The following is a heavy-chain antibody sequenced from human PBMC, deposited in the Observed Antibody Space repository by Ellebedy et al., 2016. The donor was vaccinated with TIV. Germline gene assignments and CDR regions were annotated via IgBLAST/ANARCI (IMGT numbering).Heavy chain of an antibody. Sequence: SVKVSXXASGGTFSSYAISWVRQAPGQGLEWMGGIIPIFGTANYAQKFQGRVTITADESTSTAYMELSSLRSEDTAVYYCARDSVPYSGYEGRYYGMDVWGQGTTVTVSS. CDR2: IIPIFGTA. D-gene: IGHD5-12*01. CDR1: GGTFSSYA. V-gene: IGHV1-69*13. J-gene: IGHJ6*02. CDR3: ARDSVPYSGYEGRYYGMDV.